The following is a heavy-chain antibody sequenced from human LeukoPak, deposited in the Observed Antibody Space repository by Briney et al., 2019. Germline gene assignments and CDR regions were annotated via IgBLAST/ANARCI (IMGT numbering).Heavy chain of an antibody. J-gene: IGHJ4*02. D-gene: IGHD3-16*02. CDR1: RFSFSSFW. CDR2: IKQDGSEK. Sequence: GRSLRLSCAASRFSFSSFWMSWVSQAPGKGLEWVANIKQDGSEKDSLDSVKGRFTFSRDNANNSLYLQMSRLRAEDTAVYYCARYIEGYFDSWGQGTLVTVSS. CDR3: ARYIEGYFDS. V-gene: IGHV3-7*01.